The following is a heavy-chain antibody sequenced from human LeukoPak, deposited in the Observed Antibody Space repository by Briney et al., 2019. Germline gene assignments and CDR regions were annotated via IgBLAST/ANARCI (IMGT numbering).Heavy chain of an antibody. CDR2: ISSSSSYI. D-gene: IGHD3-16*01. V-gene: IGHV3-21*01. Sequence: GGSLRLSCEASGFTLSTYWMNWVRQVPGKGLEWVSSISSSSSYIYYADSVKGRFTISSDTAENSVFLQMNNLRAGDTAVYYCARGRILGLESFFDLWGQGTLVTVSS. CDR3: ARGRILGLESFFDL. J-gene: IGHJ4*02. CDR1: GFTLSTYW.